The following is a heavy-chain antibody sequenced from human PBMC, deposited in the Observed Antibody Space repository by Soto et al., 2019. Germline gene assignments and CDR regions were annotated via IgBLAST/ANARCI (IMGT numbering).Heavy chain of an antibody. CDR1: GFTFSSYG. V-gene: IGHV3-33*01. J-gene: IGHJ3*02. CDR3: ARESVVVAAFDAFDI. Sequence: QVQLVESGGGVVQPGRSLRLSCAASGFTFSSYGMHWVRQAPGKGLEWVAVIWYDGSNKYYADSVKGRFTSSRDNSKNTLYLQMNSLRAEDTAVYYCARESVVVAAFDAFDIWGQGTMVTVSS. D-gene: IGHD2-15*01. CDR2: IWYDGSNK.